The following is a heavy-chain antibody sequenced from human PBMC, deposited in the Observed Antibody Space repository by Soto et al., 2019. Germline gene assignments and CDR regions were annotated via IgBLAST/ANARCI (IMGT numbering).Heavy chain of an antibody. CDR2: ISSSNTYI. Sequence: EVHLVESGGGLVKPGGSLRLSCVASGFIFSSYTMNWVRQAPGKGLEWVSSISSSNTYIYYADSVKGRFTISRDNAKNSLYLQMNRLRVEYTDAYYSARAWGIVGYFDCWGQGTLVPVFS. V-gene: IGHV3-21*01. J-gene: IGHJ4*02. CDR3: ARAWGIVGYFDC. CDR1: GFIFSSYT. D-gene: IGHD3-22*01.